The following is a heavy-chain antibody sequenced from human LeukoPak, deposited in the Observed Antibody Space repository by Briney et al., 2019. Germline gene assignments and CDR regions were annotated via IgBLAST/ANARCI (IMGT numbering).Heavy chain of an antibody. V-gene: IGHV4-34*01. J-gene: IGHJ4*02. CDR1: GGSFSGYY. CDR2: INHSGST. CDR3: ARGLSRYGSGSYYRY. D-gene: IGHD3-10*01. Sequence: SATLSLTCAVYGGSFSGYYWSWIRQPPGKGLEWIGEINHSGSTNYNPSLKSRVTISVDTSKNQFSLKLSSVTAADTAVYYCARGLSRYGSGSYYRYWGQGTLVTVSS.